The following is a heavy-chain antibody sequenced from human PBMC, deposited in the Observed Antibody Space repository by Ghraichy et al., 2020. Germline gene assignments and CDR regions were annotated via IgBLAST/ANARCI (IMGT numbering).Heavy chain of an antibody. CDR2: IKQDGSEE. J-gene: IGHJ4*02. Sequence: GESLNISCAASGFTFNTYWMSWVRQAPGKGLEWVANIKQDGSEENYVASVKGRFTISRDNAKNSLFLQMNSLRAEDTAVYYCTRNKVKNDFWGQGTLVIVSS. CDR3: TRNKVKNDF. CDR1: GFTFNTYW. V-gene: IGHV3-7*01. D-gene: IGHD2-21*01.